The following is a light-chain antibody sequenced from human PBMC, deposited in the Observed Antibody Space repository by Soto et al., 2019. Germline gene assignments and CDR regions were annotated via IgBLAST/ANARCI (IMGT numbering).Light chain of an antibody. CDR1: QTISSW. V-gene: IGKV1-5*03. CDR2: KVS. J-gene: IGKJ1*01. CDR3: QHYNSYSEA. Sequence: DIQMTQSPSTLSGSVGDRVTITCRASQTISSWLAWYQQKPGNASKLLIYKVSTLKSGFPSRFNGSVSGTEFTLTISTLQPDDFGTYYCQHYNSYSEAVGQGTKVDIK.